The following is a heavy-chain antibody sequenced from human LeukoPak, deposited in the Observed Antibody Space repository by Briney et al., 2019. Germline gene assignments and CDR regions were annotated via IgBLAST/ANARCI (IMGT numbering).Heavy chain of an antibody. D-gene: IGHD3-10*01. CDR2: IYTSGST. CDR3: ARDLRYYGSGSYYKKSYYYYMDV. Sequence: SETLSLTCTVSGGSISSSSYYWGWIRQPPGKGLEWIGSIYTSGSTNYNPSLKSRVTMSVDTSKNQFSLKLSSVTAADTAVYYCARDLRYYGSGSYYKKSYYYYMDVWGKGTTVTISS. J-gene: IGHJ6*03. CDR1: GGSISSSSYY. V-gene: IGHV4-39*07.